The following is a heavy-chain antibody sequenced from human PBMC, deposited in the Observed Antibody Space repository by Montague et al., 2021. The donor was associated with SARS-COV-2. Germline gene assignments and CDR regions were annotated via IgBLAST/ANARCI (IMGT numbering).Heavy chain of an antibody. CDR1: GGSISSYY. Sequence: SETLSLTCTVSGGSISSYYCGWIRKPPGKGPEWNGYINYSGTTNXNYXLKSRVTISVDTSKNQFSLKLSSVTVADTAAYYCARDPRVVVAATLINWFDPWGRGTLVTVSS. CDR3: ARDPRVVVAATLINWFDP. V-gene: IGHV4-59*12. D-gene: IGHD2-15*01. CDR2: INYSGTT. J-gene: IGHJ5*02.